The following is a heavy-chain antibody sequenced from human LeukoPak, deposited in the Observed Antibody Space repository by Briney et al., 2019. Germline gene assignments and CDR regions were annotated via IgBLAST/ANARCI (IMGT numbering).Heavy chain of an antibody. CDR3: ARDRGAYYDSRGWRGYMDV. V-gene: IGHV3-48*01. Sequence: PGGSLRLSCAASGFTFSSYSMNWVCQAPGKGLEWVSYISSISSSIYYADSVKGRFTISRDNAKNSLYLQMNSLRAEDTAVYYCARDRGAYYDSRGWRGYMDVWGKGTTVTVSS. CDR2: ISSISSSI. J-gene: IGHJ6*03. CDR1: GFTFSSYS. D-gene: IGHD3-22*01.